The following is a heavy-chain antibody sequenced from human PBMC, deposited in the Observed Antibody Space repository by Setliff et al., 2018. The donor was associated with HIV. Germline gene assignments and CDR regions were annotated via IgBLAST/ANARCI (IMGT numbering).Heavy chain of an antibody. CDR2: IYYSGST. J-gene: IGHJ4*02. D-gene: IGHD3-22*01. Sequence: PSETLSLTCSVSGDSIGSSSYYWGWIRQPPGKGLEWIGSIYYSGSTYYNPSLNSRVTISVDASKNQFSLKLSSVTAADTAVYYCASLPPLCDSSGYYFDYWGQGTQVTVSS. CDR1: GDSIGSSSYY. V-gene: IGHV4-39*01. CDR3: ASLPPLCDSSGYYFDY.